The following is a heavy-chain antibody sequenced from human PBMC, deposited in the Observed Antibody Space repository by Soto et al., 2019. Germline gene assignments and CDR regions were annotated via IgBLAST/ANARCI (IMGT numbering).Heavy chain of an antibody. Sequence: PGGSLRLSCAASGFTFSDYYMSWIRQAPGKGLEWVSYISSSSSYTNYADSVKGRFTISRDNAKNSLYLQMNSLRAEDTAVYYSAGGGSVRNGGHYWGQGTLVTVSS. V-gene: IGHV3-11*06. J-gene: IGHJ4*02. CDR1: GFTFSDYY. D-gene: IGHD3-10*01. CDR3: AGGGSVRNGGHY. CDR2: ISSSSSYT.